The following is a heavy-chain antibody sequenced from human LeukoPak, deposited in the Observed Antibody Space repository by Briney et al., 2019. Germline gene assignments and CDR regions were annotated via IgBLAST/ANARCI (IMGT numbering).Heavy chain of an antibody. Sequence: GGSLRLSCAASGFTFSSYAMSWVRQAPGKGLEWVSAISGSGGSTYYADSVKGRFTISRDNSKNTLYLQMNSLRAEDTAVYYCAKDTPMVRGVITAFDYWGQGTLVTVSS. J-gene: IGHJ4*02. CDR1: GFTFSSYA. D-gene: IGHD3-10*01. V-gene: IGHV3-23*01. CDR3: AKDTPMVRGVITAFDY. CDR2: ISGSGGST.